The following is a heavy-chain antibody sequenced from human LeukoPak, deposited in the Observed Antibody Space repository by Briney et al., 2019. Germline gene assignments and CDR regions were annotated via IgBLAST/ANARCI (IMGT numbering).Heavy chain of an antibody. D-gene: IGHD3-22*01. V-gene: IGHV1-69*04. CDR3: ARADSSGYSLDENFDY. CDR1: GGTLSSYA. J-gene: IGHJ4*02. CDR2: IIPIFGIV. Sequence: SVKVSCKASGGTLSSYAINWVRQAPGQGLEWIGRIIPIFGIVNYAQNFQGRVTITADKSTNTAYMGLSSLRSEDTAFYYCARADSSGYSLDENFDYWGQGTLVTVSS.